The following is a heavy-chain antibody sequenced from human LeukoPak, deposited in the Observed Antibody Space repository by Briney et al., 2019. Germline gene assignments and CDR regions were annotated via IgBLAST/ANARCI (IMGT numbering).Heavy chain of an antibody. CDR1: GFTFSSYA. Sequence: PGGSLRLSCAASGFTFSSYAMDWVRQAPGKGLEWVSGISGSGGSKYYADSVKGRFTISRDESKNTLYLQMNSLRAEDTAVYYCAKEPRRGYYDSSGYFDYWGQGTLVTVSS. D-gene: IGHD3-22*01. V-gene: IGHV3-23*01. CDR2: ISGSGGSK. CDR3: AKEPRRGYYDSSGYFDY. J-gene: IGHJ4*02.